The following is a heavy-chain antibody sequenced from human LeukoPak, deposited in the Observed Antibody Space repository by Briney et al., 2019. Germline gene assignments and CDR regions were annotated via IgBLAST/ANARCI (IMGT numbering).Heavy chain of an antibody. CDR2: IAAKAPTYAT. J-gene: IGHJ3*02. CDR3: IRGGRYVYDI. D-gene: IGHD3-16*01. V-gene: IGHV3-73*01. Sequence: PGGSLRLSCAASALTLSDSSIHWVRQASGKGLEWVGRIAAKAPTYATTYAASMTGRFTISRDASRNTAYLQMDSLRTEDTAFYYCIRGGRYVYDIWGQGTMVTVSS. CDR1: ALTLSDSS.